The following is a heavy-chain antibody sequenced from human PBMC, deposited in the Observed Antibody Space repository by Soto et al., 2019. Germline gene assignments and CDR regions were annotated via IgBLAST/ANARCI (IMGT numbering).Heavy chain of an antibody. V-gene: IGHV1-69*06. D-gene: IGHD3-3*01. CDR1: GGTFSSYA. CDR2: TIPIFGTA. CDR3: ARAVKRITIFGVAASGMDV. Sequence: SVKVSCKASGGTFSSYAISWVRQAPGQGLEWMGGTIPIFGTANYAQKFQGRVTITADKSTSTAYMELSSLRSEDTAVYYCARAVKRITIFGVAASGMDVWGQGTTVTVSS. J-gene: IGHJ6*02.